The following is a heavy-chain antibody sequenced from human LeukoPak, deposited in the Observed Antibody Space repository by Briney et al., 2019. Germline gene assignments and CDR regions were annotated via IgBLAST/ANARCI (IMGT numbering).Heavy chain of an antibody. CDR3: ARSPVGPYYYFDY. V-gene: IGHV3-21*01. Sequence: PGGSLRLSYAASGFTFSSYSMNWVRQAPGKGLEWVSSISSSSSYIYYADSVKGRFTISRDNAKNSLYLQMNSLRAEDTAVYYCARSPVGPYYYFDYWGQGTLVTVSS. J-gene: IGHJ4*02. CDR1: GFTFSSYS. D-gene: IGHD2-21*01. CDR2: ISSSSSYI.